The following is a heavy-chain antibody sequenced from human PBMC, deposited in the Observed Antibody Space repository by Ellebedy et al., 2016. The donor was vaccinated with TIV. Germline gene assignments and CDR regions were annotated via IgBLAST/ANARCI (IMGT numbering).Heavy chain of an antibody. Sequence: ASVKVSCKASGYTFTSYTMHWVRQAPGQRLEWMGWINAGNGNTKYSQKFQGRVTITRDTSASTVYMELSSPRSEDTAVYYCARETYGSGSYESSFQHWGQGTLVTVSS. CDR1: GYTFTSYT. V-gene: IGHV1-3*01. CDR3: ARETYGSGSYESSFQH. CDR2: INAGNGNT. D-gene: IGHD3-10*01. J-gene: IGHJ1*01.